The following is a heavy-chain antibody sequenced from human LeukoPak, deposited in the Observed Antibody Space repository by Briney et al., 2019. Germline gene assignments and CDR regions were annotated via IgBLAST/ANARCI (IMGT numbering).Heavy chain of an antibody. Sequence: ASVKVSCKASGYTFTSYGISWVRQAPGQGLEWMGWISAYNGNTNYAQKLQGRVTMTTDTSTSTAYMELRSLRSDDTAVYYCARGSGGAGPGELLYYFDYWGQGTLVTVSS. CDR2: ISAYNGNT. D-gene: IGHD3-10*01. CDR1: GYTFTSYG. V-gene: IGHV1-18*01. J-gene: IGHJ4*02. CDR3: ARGSGGAGPGELLYYFDY.